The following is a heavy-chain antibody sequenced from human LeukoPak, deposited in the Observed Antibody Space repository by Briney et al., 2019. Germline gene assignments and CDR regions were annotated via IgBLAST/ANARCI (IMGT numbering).Heavy chain of an antibody. CDR1: GFTFSSYA. J-gene: IGHJ4*02. D-gene: IGHD4-17*01. V-gene: IGHV3-23*01. CDR3: AKVLSSPYGDLGSTFDY. CDR2: ISGSGGST. Sequence: PGGSLRLSCAASGFTFSSYAMSWVRQAPGKGLEWVSAISGSGGSTYYADSVKGRFTISRDNSKNTLYLQMNSLRAEDTAVYYCAKVLSSPYGDLGSTFDYWGQGTLVTVSS.